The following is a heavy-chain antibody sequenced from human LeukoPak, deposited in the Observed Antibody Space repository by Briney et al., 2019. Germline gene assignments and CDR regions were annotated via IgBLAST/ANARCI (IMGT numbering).Heavy chain of an antibody. CDR3: ARDRAAADLDY. V-gene: IGHV3-33*01. Sequence: GGSLILSCAASGFTFSSYGMHWVRQAPGKGLEWVAVIWYDGSNKFYADSVKGRFTISRDNSKNTLYLQMNSLRAEDTAVYYCARDRAAADLDYWGQGTLVTVSS. J-gene: IGHJ4*02. CDR1: GFTFSSYG. D-gene: IGHD6-13*01. CDR2: IWYDGSNK.